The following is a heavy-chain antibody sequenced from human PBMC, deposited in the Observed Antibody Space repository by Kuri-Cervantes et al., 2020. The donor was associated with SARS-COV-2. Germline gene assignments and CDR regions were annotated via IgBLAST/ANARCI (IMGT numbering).Heavy chain of an antibody. Sequence: GGSLKISCVASGFTFSAYTLNWVRQAPGKGLEWVSSITRSSVYISYADSLKGRFTISRDNAKNSLYLQMNSLRAEDTAVYYCARSPGDGDYDPFDYWGQGTLVTVSS. V-gene: IGHV3-21*01. CDR3: ARSPGDGDYDPFDY. CDR1: GFTFSAYT. J-gene: IGHJ4*02. CDR2: ITRSSVYI. D-gene: IGHD4-17*01.